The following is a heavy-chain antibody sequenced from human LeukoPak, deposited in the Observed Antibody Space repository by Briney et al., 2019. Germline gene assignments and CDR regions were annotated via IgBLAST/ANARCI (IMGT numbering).Heavy chain of an antibody. V-gene: IGHV3-21*01. CDR3: ARAGRLHLDY. CDR2: ISSSSSYI. D-gene: IGHD6-25*01. J-gene: IGHJ4*02. Sequence: GGSLRLSCAASGSTFSSYSMNWVRQAPGKGLEWVSSISSSSSYIYYADSVKGRFTISRDNAKNSLYLQMNSLRAEDTAVYYCARAGRLHLDYWGQGTLVTVSS. CDR1: GSTFSSYS.